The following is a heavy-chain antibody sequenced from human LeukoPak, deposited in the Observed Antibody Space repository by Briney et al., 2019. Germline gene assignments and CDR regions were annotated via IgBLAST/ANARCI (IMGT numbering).Heavy chain of an antibody. J-gene: IGHJ4*02. CDR2: VSHDGSDK. CDR3: AKDKDIAGAAYYFDY. V-gene: IGHV3-30*18. Sequence: GGSLRLSCAASGFTFSSYGMHWVRQAPGKGLEWVAVVSHDGSDKYHADSVKGRFTISRDNSKNTLYLQMNSLRAEDTAVYYCAKDKDIAGAAYYFDYWGQGTLVTVSS. D-gene: IGHD6-13*01. CDR1: GFTFSSYG.